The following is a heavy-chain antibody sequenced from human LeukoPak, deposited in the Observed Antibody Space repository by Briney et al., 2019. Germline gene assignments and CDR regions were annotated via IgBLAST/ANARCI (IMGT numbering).Heavy chain of an antibody. CDR1: GFTFSSYT. D-gene: IGHD1-20*01. CDR3: ARVGLTGNFDY. J-gene: IGHJ4*02. Sequence: GGSLRLSCAASGFTFSSYTMSWVRQAPGKGLEWVSAVTDSGGTTYYADSVKGRFTISRDNAKNSLYLQMNSLRAEDTAVYYCARVGLTGNFDYWGQGTLVTVSS. CDR2: VTDSGGTT. V-gene: IGHV3-23*01.